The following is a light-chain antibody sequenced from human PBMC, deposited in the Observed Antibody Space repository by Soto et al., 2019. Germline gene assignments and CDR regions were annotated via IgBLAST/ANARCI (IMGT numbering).Light chain of an antibody. CDR1: QSVSSSF. J-gene: IGKJ1*01. CDR2: GAS. Sequence: EIVLTQSPGTLSLSPGERATLSCRASQSVSSSFLAWYQQKPGQAPRLLIYGASSRATGIPDRFSGSGAGTDVPLTISRLEPEDFAVYYCQQYDSSPWTFGQGTKVEIK. CDR3: QQYDSSPWT. V-gene: IGKV3-20*01.